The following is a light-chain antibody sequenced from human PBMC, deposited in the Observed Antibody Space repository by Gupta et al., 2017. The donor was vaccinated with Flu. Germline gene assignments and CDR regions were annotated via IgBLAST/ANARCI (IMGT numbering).Light chain of an antibody. Sequence: VDRITIPCPASQDIDTYLNWYRQKLWKAPELLLYASSTLKSGIPSRFSGSGSGTDFTLTISNLQPEDFATYFCQQSYVYPRSFGQGTAVEIK. CDR2: ASS. J-gene: IGKJ1*01. CDR3: QQSYVYPRS. V-gene: IGKV1-39*01. CDR1: QDIDTY.